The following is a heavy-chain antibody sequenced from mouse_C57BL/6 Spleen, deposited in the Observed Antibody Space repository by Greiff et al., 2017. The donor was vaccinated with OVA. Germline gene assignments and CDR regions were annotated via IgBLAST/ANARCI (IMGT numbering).Heavy chain of an antibody. J-gene: IGHJ4*01. D-gene: IGHD2-3*01. V-gene: IGHV5-4*01. CDR3: AREDGYYEENAMDY. Sequence: EVKLVESGGGLVKPGGSLKLSCAASGFTFSSYAMSWVRQTPEKRLEWVATISDGGSYTYYPDNVKGRFTISRDNAKNNLYLQMSHLKSEDTAMYYCAREDGYYEENAMDYWGQGTSVTVAS. CDR1: GFTFSSYA. CDR2: ISDGGSYT.